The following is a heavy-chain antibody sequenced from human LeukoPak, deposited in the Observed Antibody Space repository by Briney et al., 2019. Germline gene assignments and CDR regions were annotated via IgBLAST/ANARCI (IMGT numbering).Heavy chain of an antibody. CDR1: GYTFTSYY. Sequence: VSVKVSCKASGYTFTSYYMHWVRQAPGQGLEWMGIINPSGGSTSYAQKFQGRVTMTRDTSTSTVYMELSSLRSEDTAVYYCASCVYYDILTGYYIPSYYYYYMDVWGKGTTVTISS. J-gene: IGHJ6*03. CDR2: INPSGGST. D-gene: IGHD3-9*01. V-gene: IGHV1-46*01. CDR3: ASCVYYDILTGYYIPSYYYYYMDV.